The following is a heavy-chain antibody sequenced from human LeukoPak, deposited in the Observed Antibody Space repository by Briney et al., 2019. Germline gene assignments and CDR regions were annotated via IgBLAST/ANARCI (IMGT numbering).Heavy chain of an antibody. Sequence: PGGSLRLSCAASGFTFSSYGMHWVRQAPGKGLEWVAVIWYDGSNKYYADSVKGRFTISRDNSKNTLYLQMNSLRAEDTAVYYCARGGGYDYLDYWGQGALVTVSS. CDR3: ARGGGYDYLDY. D-gene: IGHD5-12*01. V-gene: IGHV3-33*01. J-gene: IGHJ4*02. CDR1: GFTFSSYG. CDR2: IWYDGSNK.